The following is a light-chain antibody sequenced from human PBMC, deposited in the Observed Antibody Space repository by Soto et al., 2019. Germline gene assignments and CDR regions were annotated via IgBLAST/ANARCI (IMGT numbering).Light chain of an antibody. Sequence: DIQMTQSPSTLSASVGDRVTITCRASQSVTHWLAWYQQRPGKAPKLLIYDASTLERGVPSRFSGSGSGTDFTLTISSLQVDDFATYYCHQYHSSSSTFSQGTKVDIK. CDR1: QSVTHW. CDR3: HQYHSSSST. V-gene: IGKV1-5*01. CDR2: DAS. J-gene: IGKJ1*01.